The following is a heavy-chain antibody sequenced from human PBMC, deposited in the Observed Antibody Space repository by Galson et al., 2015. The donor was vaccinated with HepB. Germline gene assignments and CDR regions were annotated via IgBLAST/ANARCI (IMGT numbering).Heavy chain of an antibody. V-gene: IGHV3-23*01. Sequence: SLRLSCAASGFTFSSYAMSWVRQAPGKGLEWVSAISGSGGSTYYADSVKGRFTISRDNSKNTLYLQMNSLRAEDTAVYYCVLRAPGGSYRALDYWGQGTLVTVSS. CDR2: ISGSGGST. CDR3: VLRAPGGSYRALDY. D-gene: IGHD1-26*01. CDR1: GFTFSSYA. J-gene: IGHJ4*02.